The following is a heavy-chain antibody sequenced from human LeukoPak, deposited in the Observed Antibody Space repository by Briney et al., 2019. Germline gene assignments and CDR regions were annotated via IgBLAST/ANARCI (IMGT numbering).Heavy chain of an antibody. J-gene: IGHJ4*02. CDR2: IYSGGTT. V-gene: IGHV3-53*04. Sequence: RGSLRLSCAASGFTVSTNCMTWVRQAPGKGLEWVSTIYSGGTTYYADSVMGRFTISRHNSRNTLYLQMNSLRAEDTAVYYCARVDTVMAYYFDLWGQGTLVTVSS. D-gene: IGHD5-18*01. CDR1: GFTVSTNC. CDR3: ARVDTVMAYYFDL.